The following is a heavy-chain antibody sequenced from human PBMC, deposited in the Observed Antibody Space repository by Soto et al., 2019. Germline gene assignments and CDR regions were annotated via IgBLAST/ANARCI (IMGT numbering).Heavy chain of an antibody. CDR2: IIPIFGTA. Sequence: QVQLVQSGAEVKKPGSSVKVSCKASGGTFSSYAISWVRQAPGQGLEWMGGIIPIFGTANYAQKFQGRVTITADESTSTAYMVLSSVRSEGTAVYYCAREPEMVRGVILTRCWFDPWGQGTLVTVSS. CDR1: GGTFSSYA. D-gene: IGHD3-10*01. J-gene: IGHJ5*01. CDR3: AREPEMVRGVILTRCWFDP. V-gene: IGHV1-69*01.